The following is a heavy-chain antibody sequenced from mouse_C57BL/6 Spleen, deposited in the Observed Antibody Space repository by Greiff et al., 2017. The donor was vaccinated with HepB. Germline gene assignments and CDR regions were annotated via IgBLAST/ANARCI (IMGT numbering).Heavy chain of an antibody. V-gene: IGHV1-61*01. CDR2: IYPSDSET. Sequence: QVQLQQSGAELVRPGSSVKLSCKASGYTFTSYWMDWVKQRPGQGLEWIGNIYPSDSETHYNQKFKDKATLTVDKSSSTAYMQLSSLTSEDSAVYYCARSGYSRWYFDVWGTGTTVTVSS. J-gene: IGHJ1*03. CDR1: GYTFTSYW. CDR3: ARSGYSRWYFDV. D-gene: IGHD2-3*01.